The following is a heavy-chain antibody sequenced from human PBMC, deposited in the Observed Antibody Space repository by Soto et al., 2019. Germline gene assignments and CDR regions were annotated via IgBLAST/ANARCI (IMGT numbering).Heavy chain of an antibody. V-gene: IGHV4-30-4*01. Sequence: QVQLQESGPGLVKPSQTLSLTCTVSGDSINSGDFYWSWVRQPPGKGLEWIGYIYYSGSTYYNPSLKSRVTISLDTSKSQFSLKLGSVTAADTAVYYCARSRPFRLGRWAMDVWGQGTTVTVSS. CDR1: GDSINSGDFY. D-gene: IGHD7-27*01. CDR2: IYYSGST. CDR3: ARSRPFRLGRWAMDV. J-gene: IGHJ6*02.